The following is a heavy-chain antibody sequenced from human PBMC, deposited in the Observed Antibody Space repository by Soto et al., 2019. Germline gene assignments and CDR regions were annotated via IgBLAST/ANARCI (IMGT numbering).Heavy chain of an antibody. CDR1: GFTFSSYA. Sequence: GGFLRLSCAASGFTFSSYAMGWVHQAPGKGLELVSTISAGGGRTYYADSVKGRFTISRDNSKNTLYLQMNSLRAEDTAVYYCTKGYYYDTCGYFDSWGQGTLVTAPQ. J-gene: IGHJ4*02. CDR3: TKGYYYDTCGYFDS. V-gene: IGHV3-23*01. D-gene: IGHD3-22*01. CDR2: ISAGGGRT.